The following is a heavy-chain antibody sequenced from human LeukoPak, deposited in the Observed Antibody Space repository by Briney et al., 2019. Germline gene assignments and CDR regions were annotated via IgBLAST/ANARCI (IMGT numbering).Heavy chain of an antibody. J-gene: IGHJ4*02. CDR1: GYSISSGYY. Sequence: SETLSLXCAVSGYSISSGYYWGWIRRPPGKGLEWIGSIYHSGSTYYNPSLKSRVTISVDTSKNQFSLKLSSVTAADTAVYYCARYRYRGRYCSSTSCFTPQGVYFDYWGQGTLVTVSS. CDR3: ARYRYRGRYCSSTSCFTPQGVYFDY. D-gene: IGHD2-2*02. CDR2: IYHSGST. V-gene: IGHV4-38-2*01.